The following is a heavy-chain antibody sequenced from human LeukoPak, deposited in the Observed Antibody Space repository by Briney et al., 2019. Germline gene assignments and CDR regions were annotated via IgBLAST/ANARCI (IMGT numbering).Heavy chain of an antibody. CDR3: ASSTLGVYYDFQLG. D-gene: IGHD3-3*01. CDR2: IKQDGSEK. CDR1: GFTFSSYW. Sequence: GGSLRLSCAASGFTFSSYWMSWVRQAPGKGLEWVANIKQDGSEKYYVDSVKGRFTISRDNAKNSLYLQMNSLRAEDTAVYYCASSTLGVYYDFQLGWGQGTLVTVSS. J-gene: IGHJ4*02. V-gene: IGHV3-7*01.